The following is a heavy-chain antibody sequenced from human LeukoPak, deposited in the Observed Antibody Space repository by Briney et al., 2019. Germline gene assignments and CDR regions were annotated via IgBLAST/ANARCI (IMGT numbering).Heavy chain of an antibody. V-gene: IGHV7-4-1*02. CDR1: GYTFTTYA. D-gene: IGHD6-6*01. Sequence: ASVKVSCKASGYTFTTYAMNWVRQAPGQGLEWMGWINTNTGNPTYAQDFIGRFVFSLDTSVSTAYLQISSLKAEDTAVYYCARSIAARSFDYWGQGTLVTVSS. CDR3: ARSIAARSFDY. J-gene: IGHJ4*02. CDR2: INTNTGNP.